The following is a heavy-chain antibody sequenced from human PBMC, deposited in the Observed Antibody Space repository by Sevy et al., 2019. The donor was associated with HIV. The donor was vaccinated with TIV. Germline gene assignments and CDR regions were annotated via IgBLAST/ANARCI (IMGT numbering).Heavy chain of an antibody. V-gene: IGHV1-24*01. Sequence: ASVKVSCKVFGYTLSELSMHWVRQTPGKGLEWMGSFDPEDGETIYAQKFQGRVAMTEDTSTDTAYMELRSLRSEDTAVYYCARITYSGSYYMRVDYFDYWGQGTLVTVSS. CDR1: GYTLSELS. J-gene: IGHJ4*02. CDR2: FDPEDGET. D-gene: IGHD1-26*01. CDR3: ARITYSGSYYMRVDYFDY.